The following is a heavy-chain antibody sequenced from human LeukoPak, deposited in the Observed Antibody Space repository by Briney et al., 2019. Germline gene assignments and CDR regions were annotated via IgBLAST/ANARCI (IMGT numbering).Heavy chain of an antibody. CDR3: AKHSTSGYCSSTSCYEFDC. V-gene: IGHV3-23*01. D-gene: IGHD2-2*01. J-gene: IGHJ4*02. Sequence: GGSLRLSCAASGFTFSSYAMSWVRQAPGKGLEWVSATSGSGGSTYYADSVKGRFSISRDNSKNTLYLQMNSLRDEDTALYYCAKHSTSGYCSSTSCYEFDCWGQGTLVTVSS. CDR2: TSGSGGST. CDR1: GFTFSSYA.